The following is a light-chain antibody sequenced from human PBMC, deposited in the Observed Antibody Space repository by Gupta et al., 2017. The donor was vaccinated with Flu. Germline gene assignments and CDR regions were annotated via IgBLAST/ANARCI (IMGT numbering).Light chain of an antibody. CDR2: EAS. Sequence: SRSASVGDRVTITCRASQGITNCFAWYQQKPQKGPTSLISEASSLQSRVPAFCSGSGSGTDFNFTMSSLQPEDFATNYVQQHTRYTLTCGGG. CDR1: QGITNC. CDR3: QQHTRYTLT. J-gene: IGKJ4*01. V-gene: IGKV1D-16*01.